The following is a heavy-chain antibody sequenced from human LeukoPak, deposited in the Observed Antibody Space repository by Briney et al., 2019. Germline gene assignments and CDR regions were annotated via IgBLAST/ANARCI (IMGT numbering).Heavy chain of an antibody. J-gene: IGHJ6*03. CDR3: ARTEESGYNYGYFGYYYYMDV. CDR1: GGSFTIYS. CDR2: INHSGNT. D-gene: IGHD5-18*01. V-gene: IGHV4-34*01. Sequence: PSETLSLTCAVYGGSFTIYSWTWIRQSPGEGLEWIGEINHSGNTNYNPSLKSRVTISVDTSKNQVSLKLTSVTAADTAVYYCARTEESGYNYGYFGYYYYMDVWGKGTTVTVSS.